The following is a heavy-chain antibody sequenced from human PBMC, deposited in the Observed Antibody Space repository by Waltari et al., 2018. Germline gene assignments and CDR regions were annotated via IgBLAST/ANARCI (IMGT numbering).Heavy chain of an antibody. CDR3: ARHGGDSSIDIDY. CDR1: GYSISSGYD. D-gene: IGHD6-13*01. V-gene: IGHV4-38-2*01. Sequence: QVQLQESGPGLVKPSETLSLTCAVSGYSISSGYDWGWIRQPPGKGLEWIGSIYHSGSTYYNPSLKSRVTISVDTSKNQFSLKLSSVTAADTAVYYCARHGGDSSIDIDYWGQGTLVTVSS. J-gene: IGHJ4*02. CDR2: IYHSGST.